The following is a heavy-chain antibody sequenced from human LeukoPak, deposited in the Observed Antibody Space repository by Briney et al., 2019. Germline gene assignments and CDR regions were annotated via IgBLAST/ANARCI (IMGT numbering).Heavy chain of an antibody. CDR2: ISGSGGST. J-gene: IGHJ4*02. D-gene: IGHD5-12*01. CDR1: GFTFSSYA. CDR3: AKSYNGYESKPDY. V-gene: IGHV3-23*01. Sequence: GGSLRLSCAASGFTFSSYAMSWVRQAPGKGLEWVSTISGSGGSTYYADSVKGRFTISRDNSKNTLYLQMNSLRAEDTAVYYCAKSYNGYESKPDYWGQGTLVTVSS.